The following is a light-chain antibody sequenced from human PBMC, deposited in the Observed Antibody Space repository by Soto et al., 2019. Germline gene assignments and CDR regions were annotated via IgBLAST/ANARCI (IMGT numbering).Light chain of an antibody. V-gene: IGLV2-14*01. CDR2: EVS. Sequence: QSVLTQPASVSGSPGQSITISCTGTSSDVGGYKYVSWYQQHPDKAPKLIIFEVSNRPSGISSRFSGSKSGNTASLTISGLRAEDEADYYYASYTSSSTSVIFGRGNKLTVL. J-gene: IGLJ2*01. CDR1: SSDVGGYKY. CDR3: ASYTSSSTSVI.